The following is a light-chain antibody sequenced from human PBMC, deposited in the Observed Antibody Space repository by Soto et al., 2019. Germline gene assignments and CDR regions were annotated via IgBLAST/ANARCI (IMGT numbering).Light chain of an antibody. CDR2: DVS. Sequence: QSALTQPRSVSGSPGQSVTISCTGTSSDVGGYNYVSWYQQHPGKAPKLMIYDVSKRPSGLPDRFSGSKSGNTAALTISGLQSEDEADYYCCSYAGSYPVVFGVGTTLTVL. V-gene: IGLV2-11*01. CDR1: SSDVGGYNY. J-gene: IGLJ2*01. CDR3: CSYAGSYPVV.